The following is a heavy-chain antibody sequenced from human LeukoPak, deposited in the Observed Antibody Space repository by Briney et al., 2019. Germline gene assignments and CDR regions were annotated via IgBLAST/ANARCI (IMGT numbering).Heavy chain of an antibody. J-gene: IGHJ4*02. D-gene: IGHD4-11*01. CDR1: GFTFGSYG. CDR3: AKGIQGGGPHDYSNYRSEGVKDFDY. V-gene: IGHV3-30*02. Sequence: PGGSLRLSCAASGFTFGSYGMHWVRQAPGKGLEWVAFIRYDGSNKYYADSVKGRFTISRDNSKNTLYLQMNSLRAEDTAVYYCAKGIQGGGPHDYSNYRSEGVKDFDYWGQGTLVTVSS. CDR2: IRYDGSNK.